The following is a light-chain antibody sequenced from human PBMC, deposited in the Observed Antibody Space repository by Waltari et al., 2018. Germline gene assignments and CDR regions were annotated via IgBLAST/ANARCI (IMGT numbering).Light chain of an antibody. V-gene: IGKV3-11*01. CDR1: QSVSSY. CDR3: QQRSNWPPET. CDR2: EAS. Sequence: EIVLTQSPATLSLSPGERATIPCRASQSVSSYLAWYQQKPGQAPRLRIYEASNRATGIPARFSGSGSGTDFTLTISSLEPEDFAVYYCQQRSNWPPETFGQGTKVEIK. J-gene: IGKJ1*01.